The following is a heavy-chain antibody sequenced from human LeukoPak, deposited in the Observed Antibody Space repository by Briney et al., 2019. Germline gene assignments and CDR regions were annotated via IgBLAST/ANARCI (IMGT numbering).Heavy chain of an antibody. Sequence: GGSLRLSCAASGFTFNNYAMSWVRQAPGEGLEWVSAISGSGGSTYYADSVKGRFTISRDSSKNTLYLQMNSLRAEDTAVYYCFIAAVSPFDYWGQGTLVTVSS. CDR3: FIAAVSPFDY. CDR2: ISGSGGST. D-gene: IGHD6-13*01. J-gene: IGHJ4*02. V-gene: IGHV3-23*01. CDR1: GFTFNNYA.